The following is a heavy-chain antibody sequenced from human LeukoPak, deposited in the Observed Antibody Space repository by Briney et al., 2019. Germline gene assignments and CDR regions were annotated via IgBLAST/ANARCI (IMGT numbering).Heavy chain of an antibody. CDR1: GGSFSGYY. J-gene: IGHJ4*02. CDR3: AREGGGFDF. CDR2: INHSGST. Sequence: SETLSLTCAVYGGSFSGYYWSWIRQPPGKGLEWIGEINHSGSTNYNPSLKSRVTISVDTSKNQFSLKLSSVTAADTAVYYCAREGGGFDFWGQGTLVTVSS. D-gene: IGHD3-16*01. V-gene: IGHV4-34*01.